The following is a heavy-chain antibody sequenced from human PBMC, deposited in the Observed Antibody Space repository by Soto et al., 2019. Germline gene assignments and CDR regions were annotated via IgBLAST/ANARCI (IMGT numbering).Heavy chain of an antibody. CDR2: IKYDGGSA. V-gene: IGHV3-74*01. Sequence: EVQLVESGGGLVQPGGSLRLSCAASGFTFSSYWMHWVRQAPGKGRVWVSRIKYDGGSANYADSVKGRFTISRDNAEKTVYLQMNSLRAEDTAVYYCARGVPGHYGFDVWGQGTMVTVSS. CDR1: GFTFSSYW. D-gene: IGHD1-1*01. J-gene: IGHJ3*01. CDR3: ARGVPGHYGFDV.